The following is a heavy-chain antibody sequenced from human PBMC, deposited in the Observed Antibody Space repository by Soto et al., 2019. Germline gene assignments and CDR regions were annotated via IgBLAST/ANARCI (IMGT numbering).Heavy chain of an antibody. D-gene: IGHD3-3*01. J-gene: IGHJ6*02. CDR3: ASPTREWLPPARDYYYGMDV. CDR2: IIPIFGTA. V-gene: IGHV1-69*06. CDR1: GGTFSSYA. Sequence: QVQLVQSGAEVKKPGSSVKVSCKASGGTFSSYAISWVRQAPGQGLEWMGGIIPIFGTANYAQKFLGRVTITADKSTSTAYMELSSLRAEDTAVYYCASPTREWLPPARDYYYGMDVWGQGTTVTVSS.